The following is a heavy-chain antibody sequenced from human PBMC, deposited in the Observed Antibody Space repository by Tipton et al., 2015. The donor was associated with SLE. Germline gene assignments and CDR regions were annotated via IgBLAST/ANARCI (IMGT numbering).Heavy chain of an antibody. J-gene: IGHJ4*02. CDR1: GFSMHV. CDR2: ISGGGDST. V-gene: IGHV3-23*01. D-gene: IGHD1/OR15-1a*01. Sequence: SLRLSCVASGFSMHVMNWVRQAPGKGLEWVSAISGGGDSTYYADFVKGRFSISIDKSKKTLFLQMNSLRVDDTATYYCAKFEKTTDFYLDSWGQGTLVSVSS. CDR3: AKFEKTTDFYLDS.